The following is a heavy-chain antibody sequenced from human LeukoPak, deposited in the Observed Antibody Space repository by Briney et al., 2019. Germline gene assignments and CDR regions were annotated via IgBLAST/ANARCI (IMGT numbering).Heavy chain of an antibody. J-gene: IGHJ4*02. CDR2: IWYDGSNK. CDR3: AKDSYSGSYDDY. V-gene: IGHV3-33*03. Sequence: PGRSLRLSCAASGFTFSTYGIHWVRQAPGRGLEWVAVIWYDGSNKYYADSVKGRFTISRDNSRNTLYLQMNSLGVEDTAVYYCAKDSYSGSYDDYWGQGTLVTVSS. D-gene: IGHD1-26*01. CDR1: GFTFSTYG.